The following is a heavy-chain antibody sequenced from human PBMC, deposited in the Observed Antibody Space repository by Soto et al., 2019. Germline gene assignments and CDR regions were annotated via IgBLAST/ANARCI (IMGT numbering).Heavy chain of an antibody. V-gene: IGHV3-7*01. CDR2: IKEDGSEK. J-gene: IGHJ3*02. Sequence: VHLVESGGGLVQPGGSLRLSCVAPGFTFSSYWMSWVRQAPGKGLEWVANIKEDGSEKYYADSVKGRFTISRDNAKNSLYLQLKSLRAEDTAVYYCARIWYSGLDIWGQGTMVTVSS. CDR1: GFTFSSYW. CDR3: ARIWYSGLDI. D-gene: IGHD1-26*01.